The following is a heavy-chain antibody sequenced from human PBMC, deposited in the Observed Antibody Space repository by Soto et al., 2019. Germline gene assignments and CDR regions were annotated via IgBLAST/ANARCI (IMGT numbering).Heavy chain of an antibody. CDR1: GFTFSSYW. Sequence: GGSLRLSCAASGFTFSSYWMSWVRQAPGKGLEWVANIKQDGSEKDYVDSVKGRFTISRDNAENSLYLQMNSLRAEDTAVYYCAKDDGFLEWLLVDPWGQGTLVTVAS. J-gene: IGHJ5*02. V-gene: IGHV3-7*01. CDR3: AKDDGFLEWLLVDP. D-gene: IGHD3-3*01. CDR2: IKQDGSEK.